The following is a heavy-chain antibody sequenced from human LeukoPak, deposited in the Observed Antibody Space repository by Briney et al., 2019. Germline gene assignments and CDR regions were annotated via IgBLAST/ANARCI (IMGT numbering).Heavy chain of an antibody. V-gene: IGHV1-2*02. Sequence: ASVKVSCKPSGYTFTGYYMHWVRRAPGQGLEWMGWINPNSGGTNYAQKFQGRVTMTRDTSISTAYMELTRLTSDDTAVYYCRVVPGPVDYWGQGTLVTVSS. CDR3: RVVPGPVDY. J-gene: IGHJ4*02. CDR1: GYTFTGYY. CDR2: INPNSGGT. D-gene: IGHD3-10*01.